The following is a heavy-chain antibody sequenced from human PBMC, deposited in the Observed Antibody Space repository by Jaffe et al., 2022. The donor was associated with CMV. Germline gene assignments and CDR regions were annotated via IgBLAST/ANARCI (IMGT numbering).Heavy chain of an antibody. CDR3: ARSPYYDILTGYSNSIENYFDY. CDR2: ISAYNGNT. CDR1: GYTFTSYG. J-gene: IGHJ4*02. V-gene: IGHV1-18*04. Sequence: QVQLVQSGAEVKKPGASVKVSCKASGYTFTSYGISWVRQAPGQGLEWMGWISAYNGNTNYAQKLQGRVTMTTDTSTSTAYMELRSLRSDDTAVYYCARSPYYDILTGYSNSIENYFDYWGQGTLVTVSS. D-gene: IGHD3-9*01.